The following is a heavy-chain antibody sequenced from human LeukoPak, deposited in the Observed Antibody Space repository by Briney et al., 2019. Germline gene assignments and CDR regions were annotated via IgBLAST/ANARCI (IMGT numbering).Heavy chain of an antibody. V-gene: IGHV4-39*01. D-gene: IGHD2-2*01. Sequence: SETLSLTCAVSGGSISSSSYYWGWIRQPPGKGLEWIGSIYYSGSTLYNPSLKSRVTISVDTSKNQFSLKLRSVTAADTAVYYCARHPVPAAIDYWGQGTLVTVSS. CDR1: GGSISSSSYY. J-gene: IGHJ4*02. CDR3: ARHPVPAAIDY. CDR2: IYYSGST.